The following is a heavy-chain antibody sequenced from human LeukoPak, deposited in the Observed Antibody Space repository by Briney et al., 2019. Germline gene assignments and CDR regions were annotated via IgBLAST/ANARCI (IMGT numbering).Heavy chain of an antibody. CDR1: GGSISSGDYY. V-gene: IGHV4-30-4*01. Sequence: PSQTLSLTCTVSGGSISSGDYYWGWLRQPPGTGLEWVGYIYYSGSTYYNPSLESRVTISVDTSKNQFSLKLSSVTAADTAVYYCAKASVDTAMVYYWGQGTLVTVSS. CDR2: IYYSGST. J-gene: IGHJ4*02. D-gene: IGHD5-18*01. CDR3: AKASVDTAMVYY.